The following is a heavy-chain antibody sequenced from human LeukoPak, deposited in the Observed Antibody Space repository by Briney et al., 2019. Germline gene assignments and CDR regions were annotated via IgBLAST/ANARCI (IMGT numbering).Heavy chain of an antibody. J-gene: IGHJ4*02. D-gene: IGHD6-19*01. CDR1: GGSISIYY. CDR2: IYTNENT. V-gene: IGHV4-4*07. CDR3: ARSSDSSGYYGGGIIDY. Sequence: SETLSLTCTVSGGSISIYYWTWIRQPAGKGLEWIGRIYTNENTFFNPSLKSRVTMSVDTSKNQFSLQLTSVTAADAAVYYCARSSDSSGYYGGGIIDYWGQGTLVTVSS.